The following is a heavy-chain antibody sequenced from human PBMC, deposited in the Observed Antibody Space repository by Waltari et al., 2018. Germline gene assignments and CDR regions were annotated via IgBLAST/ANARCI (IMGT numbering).Heavy chain of an antibody. Sequence: QVQLVQSGAEVKKPGASVKVSCKASGYTFTSYYMHWVRQAPGQGLEWMGIINPSGGSTSYAQKSQGSVTMTRDTPTSAVYMGLSSLRSEDTAMYYCARDREARGKRAFDIWGQGTMVTGSS. V-gene: IGHV1-46*01. J-gene: IGHJ3*02. CDR3: ARDREARGKRAFDI. D-gene: IGHD3-10*01. CDR2: INPSGGST. CDR1: GYTFTSYY.